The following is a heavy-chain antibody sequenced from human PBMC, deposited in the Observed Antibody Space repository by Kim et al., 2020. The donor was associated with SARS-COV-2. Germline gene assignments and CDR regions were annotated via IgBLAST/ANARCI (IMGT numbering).Heavy chain of an antibody. D-gene: IGHD3-16*02. J-gene: IGHJ6*02. CDR1: GFTFSSYG. CDR3: AKDPPPMMITFGGVIANSYYYGMDV. Sequence: GGSLRLSCAASGFTFSSYGMHWVRQAPGKGLEWVAVISYDGSNKYYADSVKGRFTISRDNSKNTLYLQMNSLRAEHTAVYYCAKDPPPMMITFGGVIANSYYYGMDVWGQGTTVTVSS. V-gene: IGHV3-30*18. CDR2: ISYDGSNK.